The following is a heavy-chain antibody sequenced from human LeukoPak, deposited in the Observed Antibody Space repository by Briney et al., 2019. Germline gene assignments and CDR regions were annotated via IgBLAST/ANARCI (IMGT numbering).Heavy chain of an antibody. CDR3: ATDSSGYRIFDY. CDR1: GGSINRGGYF. CDR2: IDYSGNT. Sequence: SQTLSLTCTVSGGSINRGGYFWSWIRQHPGKGLEWIGYIDYSGNTLYNPSLKSRVTISEDTSKDQFPLKLNSVTAADTAVYYCATDSSGYRIFDYWGQGTLVTVSS. V-gene: IGHV4-31*03. J-gene: IGHJ4*02. D-gene: IGHD3-22*01.